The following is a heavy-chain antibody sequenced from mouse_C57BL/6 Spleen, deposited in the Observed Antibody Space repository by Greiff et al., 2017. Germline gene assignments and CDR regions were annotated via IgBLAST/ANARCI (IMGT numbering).Heavy chain of an antibody. CDR1: GFTFSSYT. CDR2: ISGGGGNT. D-gene: IGHD2-4*01. CDR3: AIQGGGMYYDYGGGAMEC. V-gene: IGHV5-9*01. Sequence: EVKVLESGGGLVKPGGSLKLSCAASGFTFSSYTMSWVRQTPEKRLEWVATISGGGGNTYYPDSVKGRFTITRDNATNTLYLQMSSLRSEDTALYYCAIQGGGMYYDYGGGAMECWGKGTSVTVAS. J-gene: IGHJ4*01.